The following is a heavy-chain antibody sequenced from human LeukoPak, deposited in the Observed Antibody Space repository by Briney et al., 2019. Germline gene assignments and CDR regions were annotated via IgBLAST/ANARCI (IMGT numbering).Heavy chain of an antibody. CDR2: IKQDGSEK. J-gene: IGHJ3*02. Sequence: PGGSLRLSCAASGFTFSSYWMSWVRQAPGKGLEWVANIKQDGSEKYYVDSVKGRFTISRDNAKNSLYLQMNSLRAEDTAVYYCARSQWLVHDAFDIWGQGTMVTVSS. CDR1: GFTFSSYW. CDR3: ARSQWLVHDAFDI. D-gene: IGHD6-19*01. V-gene: IGHV3-7*01.